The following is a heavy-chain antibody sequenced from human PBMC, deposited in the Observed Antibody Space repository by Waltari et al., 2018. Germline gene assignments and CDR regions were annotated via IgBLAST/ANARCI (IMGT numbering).Heavy chain of an antibody. V-gene: IGHV3-21*02. D-gene: IGHD6-13*01. CDR1: GFTFNTYT. CDR2: ISRTSRDI. Sequence: EVQLVESGGGLVKPGGSLRLSCAASGFTFNTYTMNWVRQGPGKGREWFSSISRTSRDIYYADSVKGRFTISRDNAKSSLYLQLNSLRAEDTAVYYCAGGYSSYYGMDVWGQGTTVTVSS. J-gene: IGHJ6*02. CDR3: AGGYSSYYGMDV.